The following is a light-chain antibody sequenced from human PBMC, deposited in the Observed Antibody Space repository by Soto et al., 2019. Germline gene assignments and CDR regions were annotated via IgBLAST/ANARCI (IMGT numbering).Light chain of an antibody. J-gene: IGKJ1*01. V-gene: IGKV3-20*01. CDR3: QQYGSSPKT. Sequence: EIVLTQSPGTLSLSPGERATLSRRASQSVRSSFLAWYQQKPGQAPRLLIYGASSRATGIPDRFSGSESGTDFTLTISRLEPEDFAVYYCQQYGSSPKTFGQGTKVEIK. CDR2: GAS. CDR1: QSVRSSF.